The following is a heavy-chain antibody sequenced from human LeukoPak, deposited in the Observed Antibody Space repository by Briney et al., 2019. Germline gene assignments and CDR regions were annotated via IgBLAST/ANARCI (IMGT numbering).Heavy chain of an antibody. CDR1: GFTFSGSA. Sequence: GGSLRLSCAASGFTFSGSAMHWVRQASGKGLEWVGRIRSKANSYATTYAASVKGKFTISRDDSKNTAYLQMNSLKTEDTAVYYCSRQYYNSGPIDYWGQGTLVTVSS. CDR2: IRSKANSYAT. D-gene: IGHD3-16*01. CDR3: SRQYYNSGPIDY. V-gene: IGHV3-73*01. J-gene: IGHJ4*02.